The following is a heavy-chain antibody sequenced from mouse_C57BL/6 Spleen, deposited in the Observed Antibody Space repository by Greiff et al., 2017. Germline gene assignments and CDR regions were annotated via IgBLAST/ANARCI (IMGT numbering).Heavy chain of an antibody. CDR3: ARSYSKNSYWYLDV. V-gene: IGHV1-63*01. J-gene: IGHJ1*03. CDR2: IYPGSGYT. CDR1: GYTFTNYW. Sequence: QVQLQQSGAELVRPGTSVKMSCKASGYTFTNYWMGWAKQRPGHGLEWIGDIYPGSGYTNYNEKFKGKATLTADKSSSTAYMQVSSLTSEDSAIYYCARSYSKNSYWYLDVWGTGTTVTVSS. D-gene: IGHD2-5*01.